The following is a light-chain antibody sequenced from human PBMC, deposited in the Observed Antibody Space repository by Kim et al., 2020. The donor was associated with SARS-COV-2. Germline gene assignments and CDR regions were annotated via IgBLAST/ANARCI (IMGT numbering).Light chain of an antibody. CDR1: QGIANN. J-gene: IGKJ1*01. Sequence: ASVGDRVIITCRASQGIANNVAWCQQKPGKAPKSLVYAASSLESGVPSRFSGRGAGTDFILTISSLQPEDYATYYCQQYAGYPRTFGQGTKVDIK. CDR2: AAS. CDR3: QQYAGYPRT. V-gene: IGKV1-16*01.